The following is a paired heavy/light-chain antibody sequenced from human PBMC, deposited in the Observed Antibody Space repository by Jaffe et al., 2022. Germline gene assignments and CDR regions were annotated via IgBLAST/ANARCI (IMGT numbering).Light chain of an antibody. Sequence: SYVLTQPPSVSVAPGQTARITCGGNNIGSKSVHWYQQKPGQAPVLVVYDDSDRPSGIPERFSGSNSGNTATLTISRVEAGDEADYYCQVWDSSSDWVFGGGTKLTVL. J-gene: IGLJ3*02. V-gene: IGLV3-21*02. CDR2: DDS. CDR3: QVWDSSSDWV. CDR1: NIGSKS.
Heavy chain of an antibody. V-gene: IGHV7-4-1*02. D-gene: IGHD3-3*01. CDR3: ARGEEHRGGGFWSGYKKLNNWFDP. CDR1: GYTFTSYA. J-gene: IGHJ5*02. CDR2: INTNTGNP. Sequence: QVQLVQSGSELKKPGASVKVSCKASGYTFTSYAMNWVRQAPGQGLEWMGWINTNTGNPTYAQGFTGRFVFSLDTSVSTAYLQISSLKAEDTAVYYCARGEEHRGGGFWSGYKKLNNWFDPWGQGTLVTVSS.